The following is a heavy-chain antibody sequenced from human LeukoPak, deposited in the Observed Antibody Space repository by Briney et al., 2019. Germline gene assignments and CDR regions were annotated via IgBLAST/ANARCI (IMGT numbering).Heavy chain of an antibody. CDR2: IYHSGST. CDR1: GYSISSGYY. V-gene: IGHV4-38-2*01. D-gene: IGHD1-26*01. J-gene: IGHJ4*02. CDR3: ARTIVGATNFDY. Sequence: PSETLSLTCAVPGYSISSGYYWGWIRQPPGKGLEWIGSIYHSGSTYYNPSLKSRVTISVDTSKNQFSLKLSSVTAADTAVYYCARTIVGATNFDYWGQGTLVTVSS.